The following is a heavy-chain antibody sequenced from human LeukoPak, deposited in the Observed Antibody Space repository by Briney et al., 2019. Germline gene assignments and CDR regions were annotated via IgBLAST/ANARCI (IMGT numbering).Heavy chain of an antibody. V-gene: IGHV3-23*01. CDR1: GLTFSDYS. J-gene: IGHJ4*02. D-gene: IGHD4-17*01. Sequence: GGSLRLSCAASGLTFSDYSMTWVRQAPGKGLFWVSGISAGGGSTYYADSVKGRFTISRDNSKKTLYLQMSSLRAEDTAVYYCVTSKYGDYVPPFDFWGQGTLVTVSS. CDR2: ISAGGGST. CDR3: VTSKYGDYVPPFDF.